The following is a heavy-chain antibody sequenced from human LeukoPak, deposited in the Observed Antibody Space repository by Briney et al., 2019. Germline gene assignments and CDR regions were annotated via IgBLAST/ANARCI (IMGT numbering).Heavy chain of an antibody. CDR2: IYSGGST. Sequence: GGSLRLSCAASGFTVSSNYMSWVRQAPGKGLEWVSVIYSGGSTYYADSVKGRFTISRDNSKNTLYLQMNSLRAEDTAVYYCARNVHGYYDFWSGYYSPIYYFDYWGQGTLVTASS. V-gene: IGHV3-66*02. CDR1: GFTVSSNY. J-gene: IGHJ4*02. CDR3: ARNVHGYYDFWSGYYSPIYYFDY. D-gene: IGHD3-3*01.